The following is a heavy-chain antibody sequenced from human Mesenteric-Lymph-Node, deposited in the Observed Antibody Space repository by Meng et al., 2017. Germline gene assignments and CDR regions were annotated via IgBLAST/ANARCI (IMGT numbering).Heavy chain of an antibody. CDR3: TSFTYSSSWSFDY. J-gene: IGHJ4*02. V-gene: IGHV3-49*04. D-gene: IGHD6-13*01. CDR2: IRSKAYGGTT. CDR1: GFTFGDYA. Sequence: GESLKISCTASGFTFGDYAMSWVRQAPGKGLEWVGFIRSKAYGGTTEYAASVKGRFTISRDDSKSIAYLQMNSLKTEDTAVYYCTSFTYSSSWSFDYWGQGTLVTVSS.